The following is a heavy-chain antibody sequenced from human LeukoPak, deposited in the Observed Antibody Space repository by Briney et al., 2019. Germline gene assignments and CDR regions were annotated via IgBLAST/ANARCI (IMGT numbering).Heavy chain of an antibody. V-gene: IGHV3-21*01. D-gene: IGHD6-13*01. J-gene: IGHJ6*02. CDR2: ISSSSSYI. CDR1: GFTFSSYS. Sequence: GGSLRLSCAASGFTFSSYSMNWVRQAPGKGLEWVSSISSSSSYIYYADSVKDRFTISRDNAKNSLYLQMNSLRAEDTAVYYCARVDGSSSWYVSYYYYYSMDVWGQGTTVTVSS. CDR3: ARVDGSSSWYVSYYYYYSMDV.